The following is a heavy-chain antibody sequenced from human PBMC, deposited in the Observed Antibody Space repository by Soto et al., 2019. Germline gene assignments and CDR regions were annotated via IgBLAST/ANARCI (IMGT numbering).Heavy chain of an antibody. V-gene: IGHV3-64*01. J-gene: IGHJ5*02. CDR1: GFTFSSYA. CDR2: ISRNGGST. Sequence: GGSLRLSCAASGFTFSSYAMHWVRQAPGKGLEYVSAISRNGGSTSYANSVKGRFTISRDNSKNTLYLQMGSLRAEDMAVYYCARARGYASWFDPWGQGT. CDR3: ARARGYASWFDP. D-gene: IGHD2-2*01.